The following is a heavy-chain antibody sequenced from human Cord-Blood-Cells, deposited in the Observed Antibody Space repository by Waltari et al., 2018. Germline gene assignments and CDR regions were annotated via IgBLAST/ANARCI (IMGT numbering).Heavy chain of an antibody. J-gene: IGHJ3*02. V-gene: IGHV4-59*08. D-gene: IGHD3-16*02. CDR1: GGSISSYY. Sequence: QVQLQESGTGLVKPSETLSLTCTVSGGSISSYYWSWIRQPPGKGLEWIGYIYYSGSTNYNPSLKSRVTISVDTSKNQFSLKLSSVTAADTAVYYCARWDYVWGSYRYDAFDIWGQGTMVTVSS. CDR2: IYYSGST. CDR3: ARWDYVWGSYRYDAFDI.